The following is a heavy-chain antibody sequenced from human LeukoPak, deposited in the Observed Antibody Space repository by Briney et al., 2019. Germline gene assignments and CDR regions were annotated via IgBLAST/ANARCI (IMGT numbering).Heavy chain of an antibody. CDR2: IYCSGST. D-gene: IGHD2-15*01. V-gene: IGHV4-59*08. J-gene: IGHJ5*02. CDR3: ERHQLYCRGASCYPDWFDP. CDR1: GGSFSGAD. Sequence: SETLSLTCTVSGGSFSGADWSWIRQPPGKGLESIGNIYCSGSTNYNPSLKSRVPILVGTSNNQFSLKLSSVTAADTAVYYCERHQLYCRGASCYPDWFDPWGQGILVTVSS.